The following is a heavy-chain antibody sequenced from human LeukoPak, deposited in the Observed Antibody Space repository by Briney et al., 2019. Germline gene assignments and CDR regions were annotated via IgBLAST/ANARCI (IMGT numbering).Heavy chain of an antibody. D-gene: IGHD6-6*01. J-gene: IGHJ6*03. CDR1: EHPFTTFD. Sequence: APVKLSCKAAEHPFTTFDTNWLRQAAGLGRKWMGWMNPYSGNTGYAQKFQGRVTMTRNTSISTAYMELSSMRSEDATVYYSARALTRSTFYYYSYMDVWGKGTTVTVSS. CDR3: ARALTRSTFYYYSYMDV. V-gene: IGHV1-8*01. CDR2: MNPYSGNT.